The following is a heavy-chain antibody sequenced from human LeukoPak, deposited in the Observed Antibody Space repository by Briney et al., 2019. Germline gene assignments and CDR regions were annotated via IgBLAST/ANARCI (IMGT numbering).Heavy chain of an antibody. CDR3: AKPDIVVVPAAIVS. D-gene: IGHD2-2*01. CDR2: IRYDGSNK. Sequence: GGSLRLSCAASGFTFSSYGMHWVRQAPAKGLEWVAFIRYDGSNKYYTDSVKGRFTISRDNSKNTLYRQMNSLRAEDTAVYYCAKPDIVVVPAAIVSWGQGTLVTVSS. V-gene: IGHV3-30*02. J-gene: IGHJ5*02. CDR1: GFTFSSYG.